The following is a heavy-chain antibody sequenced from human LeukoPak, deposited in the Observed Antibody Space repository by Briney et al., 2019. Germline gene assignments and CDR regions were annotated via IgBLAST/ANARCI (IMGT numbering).Heavy chain of an antibody. V-gene: IGHV3-9*01. D-gene: IGHD3-3*01. J-gene: IGHJ4*02. CDR3: AKDTGRVRGRSLGFDY. CDR1: GFTFDVYP. Sequence: GVSLILSCAASGFTFDVYPMLWVRQAPGRGLDGVSYICWNSGSIGYADSVKGRFTISRDNAKNSLYLQMNSLRAEDTALYYCAKDTGRVRGRSLGFDYWGQGTLVTVSS. CDR2: ICWNSGSI.